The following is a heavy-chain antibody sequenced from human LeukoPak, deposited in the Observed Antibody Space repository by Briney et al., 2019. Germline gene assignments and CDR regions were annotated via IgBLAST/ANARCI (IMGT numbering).Heavy chain of an antibody. CDR1: GFTFSSYA. Sequence: GASLRLSCAASGFTFSSYAMSWVRQAPGKGLEWVSAISGSGGSTYYADSVKGRFTISRDNSKNTLYLQMNSLRAEDTAVYYCARDLRGLAAAGTLPFVYWGQGTLVTVSS. J-gene: IGHJ4*02. CDR3: ARDLRGLAAAGTLPFVY. V-gene: IGHV3-23*01. CDR2: ISGSGGST. D-gene: IGHD6-13*01.